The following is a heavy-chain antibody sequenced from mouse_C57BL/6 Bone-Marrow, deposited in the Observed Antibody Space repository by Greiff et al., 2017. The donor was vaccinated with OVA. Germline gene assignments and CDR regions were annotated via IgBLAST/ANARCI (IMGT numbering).Heavy chain of an antibody. J-gene: IGHJ1*03. CDR1: GFSLTSYG. CDR2: ICRGGST. D-gene: IGHD1-1*01. CDR3: DRRGYGSRTGTRYFDV. Sequence: VQVVESGPGLVQPSQSLSITCTVSGFSLTSYGVHWVRQSPGKGLEWLGVICRGGSTDYNAAFISRLSISKDNSKSQVFFKMNSLQADDTAIYYCDRRGYGSRTGTRYFDVWGTGTTVTVSS. V-gene: IGHV2-2*01.